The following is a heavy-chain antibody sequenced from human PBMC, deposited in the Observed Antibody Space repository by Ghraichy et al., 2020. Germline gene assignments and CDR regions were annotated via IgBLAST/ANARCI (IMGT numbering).Heavy chain of an antibody. CDR1: GFTFSSYA. D-gene: IGHD6-19*01. CDR3: AKTGGGSGWYSDY. J-gene: IGHJ4*02. CDR2: ISGSGGSK. Sequence: GGSLRLSCAASGFTFSSYAMSWVRQAPGKGLEWVSGISGSGGSKYYADSVKGRFTISRDNSKNTLYLQMNSLRVEDTAVYYCAKTGGGSGWYSDYRGQGTLVTVSS. V-gene: IGHV3-23*01.